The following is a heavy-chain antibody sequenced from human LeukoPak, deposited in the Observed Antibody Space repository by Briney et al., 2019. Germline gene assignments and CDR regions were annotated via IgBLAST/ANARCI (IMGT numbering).Heavy chain of an antibody. D-gene: IGHD1-1*01. Sequence: SETLSLTCNVSGYSISSGFYWDWIRQPPGKGLEGIGSIFPNGNTYSAPSLKGRITISVDTSKNQFSLSLTSVTAADTAIYYCAREGTCKTGSCFPDYWGQGILVTISS. J-gene: IGHJ4*02. CDR3: AREGTCKTGSCFPDY. CDR1: GYSISSGFY. CDR2: IFPNGNT. V-gene: IGHV4-38-2*02.